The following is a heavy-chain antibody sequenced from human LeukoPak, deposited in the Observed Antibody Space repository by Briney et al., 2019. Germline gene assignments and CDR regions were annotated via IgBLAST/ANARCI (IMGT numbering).Heavy chain of an antibody. J-gene: IGHJ4*02. CDR3: ARGGSSGYYYVFDY. V-gene: IGHV4-4*02. CDR1: GGSISSSNW. D-gene: IGHD3-22*01. CDR2: IYHSGST. Sequence: SETLSLTCAVSGGSISSSNWWSWVRQPPGKGLEWIGEIYHSGSTNYNPSLKSRATISVDKSKNQFSLKLSSVTAADTAVYYCARGGSSGYYYVFDYWGQGTLVTVSS.